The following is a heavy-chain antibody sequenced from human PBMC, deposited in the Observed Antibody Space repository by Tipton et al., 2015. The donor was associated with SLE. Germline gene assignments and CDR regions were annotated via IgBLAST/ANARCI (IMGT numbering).Heavy chain of an antibody. Sequence: TLSLTCSVSGGSISSSGYYWGWIRQPPGKGLEWIGSVYYSGATYYKSSLKSRVTISLDTSKNQLSLKLTSVTVADTAVYYCARYTWDDIDYWGQGTLVTVSS. D-gene: IGHD1-20*01. CDR1: GGSISSSGYY. J-gene: IGHJ4*02. V-gene: IGHV4-39*07. CDR3: ARYTWDDIDY. CDR2: VYYSGAT.